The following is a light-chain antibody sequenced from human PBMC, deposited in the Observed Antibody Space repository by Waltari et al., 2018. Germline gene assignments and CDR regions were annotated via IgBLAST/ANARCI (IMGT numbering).Light chain of an antibody. Sequence: QSVLPQPPSASGTPGQRVTISCSGSSSNIVNNAVDWYQFLPGTAPKLRIYRIGQRPSGIPDRFSGSRSGTSASLAISGLQSEDEAAYYCATWDDSLNNRVFGGGTKLTVL. V-gene: IGLV1-44*01. CDR1: SSNIVNNA. CDR2: RIG. J-gene: IGLJ2*01. CDR3: ATWDDSLNNRV.